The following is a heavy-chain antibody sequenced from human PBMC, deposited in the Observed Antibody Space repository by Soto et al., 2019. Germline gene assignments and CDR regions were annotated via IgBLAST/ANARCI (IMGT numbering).Heavy chain of an antibody. Sequence: EVQLLESGGGLVQPGGSLRLSCAASGFTFSSYAMSWVRQAPGKGLEWVSAISGSGGSTYYADSVKGRFTISRDNSKNTLYLQMNSLRAEDTAVYYCAKYYDFWSGYYHSNWFDPWGQGTLVTVSS. CDR2: ISGSGGST. V-gene: IGHV3-23*01. CDR3: AKYYDFWSGYYHSNWFDP. J-gene: IGHJ5*02. CDR1: GFTFSSYA. D-gene: IGHD3-3*01.